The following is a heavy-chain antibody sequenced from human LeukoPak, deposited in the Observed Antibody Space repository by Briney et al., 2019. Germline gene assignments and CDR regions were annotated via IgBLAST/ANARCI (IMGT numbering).Heavy chain of an antibody. Sequence: GGSLKISCKGSGCSFTSYWIGWGRQTPGKGLEWRGIIYPGDSDTRYSPSFQGQVTISADKSISTAYLQWSSLKASDTAMYYCARQGTWGDYAWFDHWGQGTLVTVSS. J-gene: IGHJ5*02. V-gene: IGHV5-51*01. CDR3: ARQGTWGDYAWFDH. CDR1: GCSFTSYW. D-gene: IGHD4-17*01. CDR2: IYPGDSDT.